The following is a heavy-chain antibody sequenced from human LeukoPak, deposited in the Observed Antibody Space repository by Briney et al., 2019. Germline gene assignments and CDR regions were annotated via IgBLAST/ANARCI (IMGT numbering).Heavy chain of an antibody. CDR1: GFTFSSYE. CDR3: ARRGTIAVPVFWFDP. Sequence: GGSLRLSCAASGFTFSSYEMNWVRQAPGKGLEWVSYISSSGSTIYYADSVEGRFTISRDNAKNSVYLQINRLRAEDTAVYYCARRGTIAVPVFWFDPWGQGTLVIVSS. J-gene: IGHJ5*02. D-gene: IGHD6-19*01. V-gene: IGHV3-48*03. CDR2: ISSSGSTI.